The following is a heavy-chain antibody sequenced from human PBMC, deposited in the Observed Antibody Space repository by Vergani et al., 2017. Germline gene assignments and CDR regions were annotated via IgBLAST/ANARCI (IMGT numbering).Heavy chain of an antibody. J-gene: IGHJ4*02. CDR1: GFTFSSYW. D-gene: IGHD3-22*01. Sequence: EVQLVESGGGLVQPGGSLRLSCAASGFTFSSYWMSWVRQAPGKGLEWVSGINWNGGSTGYADSVKGRFTISRDNAKNSLYLQMNSLRAEDTALYYCARDRYYDSSGYGGNDYWGQGTLVTVSS. V-gene: IGHV3-20*04. CDR2: INWNGGST. CDR3: ARDRYYDSSGYGGNDY.